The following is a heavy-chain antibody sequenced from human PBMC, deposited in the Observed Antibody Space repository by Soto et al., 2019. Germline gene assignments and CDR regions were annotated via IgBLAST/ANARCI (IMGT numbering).Heavy chain of an antibody. CDR2: IYPGDSDT. V-gene: IGHV5-51*01. Sequence: GDSLKISCKGSGYTFSNFWIGWVRQMPGKGLEWMGIIYPGDSDTRYSPSFQGQVTISADKSISTAYLQWSSLKASDTAMYYCARPYGGNVGRAIYWGQGTLVTVSS. J-gene: IGHJ4*02. D-gene: IGHD2-15*01. CDR1: GYTFSNFW. CDR3: ARPYGGNVGRAIY.